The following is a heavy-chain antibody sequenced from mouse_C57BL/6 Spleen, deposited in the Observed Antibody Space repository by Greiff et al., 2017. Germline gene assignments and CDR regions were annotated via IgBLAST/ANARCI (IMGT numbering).Heavy chain of an antibody. Sequence: EVKLVESGGGLVQPGGSMKLSCAASGFTFSDAWMDWVRQSPKKGLEWVAEIRNKANNHATYYAESVKGLFTISRDDSKRSVYLQMNSLRAEDTGIYYCTRRGYDGYFIVWGTATTGTVAS. CDR3: TRRGYDGYFIV. J-gene: IGHJ1*03. CDR1: GFTFSDAW. D-gene: IGHD2-3*01. CDR2: IRNKANNHAT. V-gene: IGHV6-6*01.